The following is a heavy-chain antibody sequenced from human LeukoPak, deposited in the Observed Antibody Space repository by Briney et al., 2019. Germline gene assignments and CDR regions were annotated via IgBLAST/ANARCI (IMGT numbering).Heavy chain of an antibody. CDR3: AREQQLVPFDY. Sequence: RGSLRLSYAASGFTPSTYSMNSVRHAPGEGLEWVSSIRISSGYTYYADSVKGRFTISRDNAKNSLYLQMNSLRDEDTAVYYCAREQQLVPFDYWGRGTLVSVSS. D-gene: IGHD6-6*01. V-gene: IGHV3-21*01. J-gene: IGHJ4*02. CDR1: GFTPSTYS. CDR2: IRISSGYT.